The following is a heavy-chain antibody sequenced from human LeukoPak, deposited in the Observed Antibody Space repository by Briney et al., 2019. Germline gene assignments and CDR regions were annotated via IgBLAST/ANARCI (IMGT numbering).Heavy chain of an antibody. CDR1: GFTFSSSW. CDR3: ARDYYSAGTY. J-gene: IGHJ4*02. Sequence: GGSLRLSCAASGFTFSSSWMLWVRQPPGKGLVWVSRISADGSGASYADSVTGRFTISRDNAKNTLYLQMNSLRAEDTAVYYCARDYYSAGTYWGQGTLVTVSS. CDR2: ISADGSGA. V-gene: IGHV3-74*01. D-gene: IGHD1-7*01.